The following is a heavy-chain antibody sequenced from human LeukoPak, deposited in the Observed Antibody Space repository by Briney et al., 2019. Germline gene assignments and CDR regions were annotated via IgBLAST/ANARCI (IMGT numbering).Heavy chain of an antibody. CDR1: GFTFSSYS. CDR2: ISSSSSYI. D-gene: IGHD5-24*01. CDR3: ASTVEMATRGPFDY. Sequence: GGSLRLSCAPSGFTFSSYSMNWVRQASGKGLEWVSSISSSSSYIYYAGSVKGRFTISRDNAKNSLYLQMNSLRAEDTAVYYCASTVEMATRGPFDYWGQGTLVTVSS. V-gene: IGHV3-21*01. J-gene: IGHJ4*02.